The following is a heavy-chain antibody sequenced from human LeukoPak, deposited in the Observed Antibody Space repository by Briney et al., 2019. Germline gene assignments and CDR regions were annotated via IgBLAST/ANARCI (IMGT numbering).Heavy chain of an antibody. CDR2: INHSGST. CDR1: GGSFSGYY. V-gene: IGHV4-34*01. J-gene: IGHJ6*03. D-gene: IGHD6-6*01. CDR3: ARGRGSSFRYYYYYYMDV. Sequence: SETLSLTCAVYGGSFSGYYWSWIRQPPGKGLEWIGEINHSGSTNYNPSLKSRVTISVDTSKNQFSLKLSSVTAADTAVYYCARGRGSSFRYYYYYYMDVWGKGTTVTVSS.